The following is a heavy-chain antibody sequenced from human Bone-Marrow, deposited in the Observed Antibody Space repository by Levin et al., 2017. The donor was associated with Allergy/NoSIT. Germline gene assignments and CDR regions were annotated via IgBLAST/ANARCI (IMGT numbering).Heavy chain of an antibody. D-gene: IGHD3-22*01. CDR3: ARHLQYYYDSSGYSYVRGFDY. Sequence: PSETLSLTCTVSGGSINSNRYYWGWIRQPPGKGLEWIGSIFYRGTTYYNPSFKNRVTISVDSSRHQLSLKLTSVTAADTAVYYWARHLQYYYDSSGYSYVRGFDYWGQGTPVTVSS. J-gene: IGHJ4*02. V-gene: IGHV4-39*07. CDR2: IFYRGTT. CDR1: GGSINSNRYY.